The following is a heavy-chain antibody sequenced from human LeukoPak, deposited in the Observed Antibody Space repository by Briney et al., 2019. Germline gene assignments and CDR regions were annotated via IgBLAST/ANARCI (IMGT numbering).Heavy chain of an antibody. Sequence: SGPALVEPTQTLTLTCTFSGFSLSTSGMRVSWIPQPPGKALEWLARIDWDDDKFYSTSLKTRLTISKDTSKNQVVLTMTNMDPVDTATYYCARLNSGTYLDYWGQGTLVTVSS. V-gene: IGHV2-70*04. CDR2: IDWDDDK. CDR3: ARLNSGTYLDY. CDR1: GFSLSTSGMR. D-gene: IGHD1-26*01. J-gene: IGHJ4*02.